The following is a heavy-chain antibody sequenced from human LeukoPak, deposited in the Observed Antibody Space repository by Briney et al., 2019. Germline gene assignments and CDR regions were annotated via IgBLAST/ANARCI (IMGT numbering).Heavy chain of an antibody. CDR2: ISYTGST. V-gene: IGHV4-59*08. CDR3: ASGPLEPYYVDY. Sequence: SETLSLTCTVSGGSIRSYYWSWIRQPPGKGLEWIGYISYTGSTNYNPSLKSRGTISVDTSKSHFSLKLSSVTAADTAVYYCASGPLEPYYVDYWGQGTLVTVSS. J-gene: IGHJ4*02. D-gene: IGHD1-1*01. CDR1: GGSIRSYY.